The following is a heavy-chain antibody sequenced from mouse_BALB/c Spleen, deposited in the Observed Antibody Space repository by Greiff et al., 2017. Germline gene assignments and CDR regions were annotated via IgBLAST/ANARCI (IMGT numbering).Heavy chain of an antibody. CDR1: GYTFTSYW. Sequence: QVQLKQPGAELVKPGASVKLSCKASGYTFTSYWMHWVKQRPGQGLEWIGEINPSNGRTNYNEKFKSKATLTVDKSSSTAYMQLSSLTSEDSAVYYCARPYDGFYWYFDVWGAGTTVTVSS. V-gene: IGHV1S81*02. D-gene: IGHD2-3*01. J-gene: IGHJ1*01. CDR2: INPSNGRT. CDR3: ARPYDGFYWYFDV.